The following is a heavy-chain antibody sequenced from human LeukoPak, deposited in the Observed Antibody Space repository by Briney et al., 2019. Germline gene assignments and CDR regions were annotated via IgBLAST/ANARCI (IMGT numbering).Heavy chain of an antibody. CDR1: GFSFSSYA. V-gene: IGHV3-23*01. D-gene: IGHD2-21*01. CDR2: ISGGGGTT. Sequence: GGSLRLSCAASGFSFSSYAMHWVRQAPGKGLEWVSAISGGGGTTFYADSVKGRFSISRDNSKNTLYLQMNSLRADDAAVYYCQGLGSDYYIGAFDIWGQGTMVTVSS. CDR3: QGLGSDYYIGAFDI. J-gene: IGHJ3*02.